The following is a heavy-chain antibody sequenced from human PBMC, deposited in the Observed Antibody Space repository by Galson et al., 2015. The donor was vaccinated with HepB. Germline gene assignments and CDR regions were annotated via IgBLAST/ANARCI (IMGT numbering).Heavy chain of an antibody. J-gene: IGHJ6*02. CDR1: GYTFTSYY. CDR3: AREGSGVSGRYYYGSGRYYYGMDV. Sequence: SVKVSCKASGYTFTSYYMHWVRQAPGQGLEWMGIINPSGGSTSYAQKFQGRVTMTRDTSTSTVYMELSSLRSEDTAVYYCAREGSGVSGRYYYGSGRYYYGMDVWGQGTTVTVSS. D-gene: IGHD3-10*01. V-gene: IGHV1-46*01. CDR2: INPSGGST.